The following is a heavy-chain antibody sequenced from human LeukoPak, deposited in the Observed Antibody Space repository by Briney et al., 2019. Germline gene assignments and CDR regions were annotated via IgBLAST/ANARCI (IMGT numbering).Heavy chain of an antibody. Sequence: GGSLRLSCAASGFTFSSYWMSWVRQAPGKGLEWVSVIYSGGRTFYADSVKGRFTISRDNSKNTLYLQMNSLRAEDTAVYYCAIYDSSGYYNYWGQGTLVSVSS. CDR3: AIYDSSGYYNY. CDR2: IYSGGRT. J-gene: IGHJ4*02. D-gene: IGHD3-22*01. CDR1: GFTFSSYW. V-gene: IGHV3-53*01.